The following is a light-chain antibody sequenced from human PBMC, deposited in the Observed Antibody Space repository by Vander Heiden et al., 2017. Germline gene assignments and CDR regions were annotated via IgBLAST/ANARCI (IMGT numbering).Light chain of an antibody. J-gene: IGKJ1*01. CDR3: QQRSNWRRT. V-gene: IGKV3-11*01. CDR1: QGVSSY. CDR2: DAS. Sequence: EIVLTQSPATLSLSPGERATLSCRASQGVSSYLAWYQQKPGQAPRLLIYDASNRATGIPARFSGSGSGTDFTLTISSLEPEDFAVYYCQQRSNWRRTFGQGTKVEIK.